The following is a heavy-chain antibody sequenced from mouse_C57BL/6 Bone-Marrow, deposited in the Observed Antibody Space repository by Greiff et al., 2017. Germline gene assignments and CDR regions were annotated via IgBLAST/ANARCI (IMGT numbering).Heavy chain of an antibody. D-gene: IGHD2-4*01. V-gene: IGHV5-17*01. CDR1: GFTFSDYG. Sequence: EVHLVESGEGLVKPGGSLKLSCAASGFTFSDYGMHWVRQAPEKGLEWVAYISSGSSTIYYADTVKGRFTISRDNAKNTLFLQMTSLRSEDTAMYYCAKNDYDKMAWFAYWGQGTLVTVSA. CDR2: ISSGSSTI. CDR3: AKNDYDKMAWFAY. J-gene: IGHJ3*01.